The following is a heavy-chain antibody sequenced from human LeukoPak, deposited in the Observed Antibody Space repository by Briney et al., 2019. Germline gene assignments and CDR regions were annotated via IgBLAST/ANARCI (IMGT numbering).Heavy chain of an antibody. CDR3: AELGITMIGGV. CDR2: ISSSGSTI. Sequence: PGGSLRLSCAASGFTFNNYIMNWVRQAPGKGLEWVSYISSSGSTICYADSVKGRFTISRDNAKNSLYLQMNSLRAEDTAVYYCAELGITMIGGVWGKGTTVTISS. V-gene: IGHV3-48*04. CDR1: GFTFNNYI. J-gene: IGHJ6*04. D-gene: IGHD3-10*02.